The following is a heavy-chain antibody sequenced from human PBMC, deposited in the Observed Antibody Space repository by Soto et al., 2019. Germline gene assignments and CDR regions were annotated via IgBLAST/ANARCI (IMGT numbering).Heavy chain of an antibody. D-gene: IGHD2-15*01. CDR1: DESFSDYY. J-gene: IGHJ4*02. CDR3: ARAGGKSYLADY. CDR2: INHSGTT. Sequence: QVQLQQWGAGLLKPSETLSLTCAVYDESFSDYYWSWTRRPPGKGLEWIGEINHSGTTNYNPSLKSRVTISVDTSKKQVSLKLSSVTAADTAVYYCARAGGKSYLADYWGQGTLVAVSS. V-gene: IGHV4-34*01.